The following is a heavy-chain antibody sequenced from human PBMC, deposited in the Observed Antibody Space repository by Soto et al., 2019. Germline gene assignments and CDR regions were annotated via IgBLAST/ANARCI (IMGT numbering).Heavy chain of an antibody. CDR3: VRLDYGDYAFDQ. V-gene: IGHV4-30-4*01. CDR1: GGSIRSSDYY. D-gene: IGHD4-17*01. CDR2: IFFSGST. J-gene: IGHJ4*02. Sequence: QVQLQESGPGLMKSSQTLSLTCTVSGGSIRSSDYYWNWIRQPPGKGLEWIGYIFFSGSTDYNPSLQSRVTISLDTSKNQFSLKLSSVTAADTAVYYCVRLDYGDYAFDQWGQGTLVTVSS.